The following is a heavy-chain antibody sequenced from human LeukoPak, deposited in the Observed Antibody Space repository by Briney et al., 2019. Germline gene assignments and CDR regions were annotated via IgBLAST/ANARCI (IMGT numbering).Heavy chain of an antibody. CDR3: AKDRLPYGRLLIDAVDI. D-gene: IGHD4-17*01. Sequence: GGSLRLSCAASGFTFSSYAMSWVRQAPGNGLEWVSAISGSGGSTYYADSVKGRFTISRDNSKNTLYLQMNSLRAEDTAVYYCAKDRLPYGRLLIDAVDIWGQGTMVTVSS. CDR1: GFTFSSYA. V-gene: IGHV3-23*01. J-gene: IGHJ3*02. CDR2: ISGSGGST.